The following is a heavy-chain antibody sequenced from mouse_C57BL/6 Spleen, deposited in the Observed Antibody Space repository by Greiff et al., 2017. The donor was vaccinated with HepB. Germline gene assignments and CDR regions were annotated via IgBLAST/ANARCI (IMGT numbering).Heavy chain of an antibody. CDR3: AREGFYAMDY. CDR1: GFTFSDFY. Sequence: EVKLVESGGGLVQSGRSLRLSCATSGFTFSDFYMEWVRQAPGKGLEWIAASRNKANDYTTEYSASVKGRFIVSRDTSQSILYLQMNALRAEDTAIYYWAREGFYAMDYWGQGTSVTVSS. J-gene: IGHJ4*01. V-gene: IGHV7-1*01. CDR2: SRNKANDYTT.